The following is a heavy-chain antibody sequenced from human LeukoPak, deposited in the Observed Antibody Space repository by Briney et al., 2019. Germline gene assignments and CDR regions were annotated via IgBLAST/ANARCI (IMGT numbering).Heavy chain of an antibody. CDR1: GGSISSYY. D-gene: IGHD1-26*01. J-gene: IGHJ4*02. CDR3: ATGRSYSRYFDY. Sequence: SETLSLICTVSGGSISSYYWSWIRQPPGKGLEWIGYIYYSGSTNYNPSLKSRVTISVDTSKNQFSLKLSSVTAADTAVYYCATGRSYSRYFDYWSQGTLVTVSS. CDR2: IYYSGST. V-gene: IGHV4-59*01.